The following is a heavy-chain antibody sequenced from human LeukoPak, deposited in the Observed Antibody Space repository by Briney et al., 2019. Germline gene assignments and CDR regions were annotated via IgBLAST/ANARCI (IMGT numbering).Heavy chain of an antibody. CDR2: IYYSGST. D-gene: IGHD1-26*01. CDR3: ARGGSYYGYFDY. J-gene: IGHJ4*02. CDR1: GGSISSYY. V-gene: IGHV4-59*01. Sequence: SETLSLTCTVSGGSISSYYWSWLRQPPGNGLEWIGYIYYSGSTNYNPSLKSRVTISVDASKNQFSLKLSSVTAADAAVYYCARGGSYYGYFDYWGQGTLVTVSS.